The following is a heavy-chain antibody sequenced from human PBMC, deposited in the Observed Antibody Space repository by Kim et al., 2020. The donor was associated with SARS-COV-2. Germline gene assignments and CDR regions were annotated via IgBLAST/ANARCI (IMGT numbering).Heavy chain of an antibody. J-gene: IGHJ4*02. V-gene: IGHV3-48*03. CDR2: ISPTATI. CDR1: SFTFNDYN. Sequence: GGSLRLSCATSSFTFNDYNFYWVRQAPGRGLEWISFISPTATIMYRDSVKGRFRVSRDNAKRSVDLQMNSLRDEDTAVYYCAGGISAGAYFDFWGQGTLVTVSS. D-gene: IGHD2-15*01. CDR3: AGGISAGAYFDF.